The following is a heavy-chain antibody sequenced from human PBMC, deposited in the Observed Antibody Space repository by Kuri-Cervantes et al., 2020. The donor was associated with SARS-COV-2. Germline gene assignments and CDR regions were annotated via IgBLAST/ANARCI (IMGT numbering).Heavy chain of an antibody. CDR1: GFTFHNSD. CDR3: ARVVLWELGNLDY. Sequence: TLSLSRAVSGFTFHNSDMNWVRQAPGKGLGWVSYISSSSSTIYYADSVKGRFTISRDNAKNSLYLQMNSLRDEDTAVYYCARVVLWELGNLDYWGQGTLVTVSS. CDR2: ISSSSSTI. J-gene: IGHJ4*02. D-gene: IGHD1-26*01. V-gene: IGHV3-48*02.